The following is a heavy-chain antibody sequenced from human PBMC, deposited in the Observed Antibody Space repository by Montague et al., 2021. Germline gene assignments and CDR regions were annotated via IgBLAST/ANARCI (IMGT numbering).Heavy chain of an antibody. D-gene: IGHD7-27*01. Sequence: SETLSLTRSVSGGSVNGYDWSWIRQPPGKGLEWIGYMRSSGSPNYNPSFKSRLAISIDRSRNQFSLELSFVTAADTAIYFCGRDYWGSIDYWGHGILVTVSS. CDR3: GRDYWGSIDY. J-gene: IGHJ4*01. V-gene: IGHV4-59*02. CDR1: GGSVNGYD. CDR2: MRSSGSP.